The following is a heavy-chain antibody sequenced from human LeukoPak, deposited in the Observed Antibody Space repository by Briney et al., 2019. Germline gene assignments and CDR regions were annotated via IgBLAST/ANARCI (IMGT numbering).Heavy chain of an antibody. D-gene: IGHD6-13*01. Sequence: PGGSLRLSCAASGFTFSSYSMNWVRQAPGKGLEWVSSISSSSSYIYYADSVKGRFTISRDNSKNTLYLQMNSLRAEDTAVYYCAKEFREGRWLRSSIAAAGPSSCYFDYWGQGTLVTVSS. CDR1: GFTFSSYS. CDR2: ISSSSSYI. J-gene: IGHJ4*02. V-gene: IGHV3-21*04. CDR3: AKEFREGRWLRSSIAAAGPSSCYFDY.